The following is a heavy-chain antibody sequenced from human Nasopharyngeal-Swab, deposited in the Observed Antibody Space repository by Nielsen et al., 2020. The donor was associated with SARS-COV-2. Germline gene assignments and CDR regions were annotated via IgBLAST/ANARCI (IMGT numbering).Heavy chain of an antibody. CDR2: IYPGDSDT. CDR3: ARLLDYYALSCSSLFDAFDI. D-gene: IGHD3-10*01. V-gene: IGHV5-51*01. Sequence: TVSCKGSGYSFSSYWIGWVRQMPGKGLEWMGIIYPGDSDTRYSPSFQGQVTTSADKSISTAYLQWSSLKASDTAMYYFARLLDYYALSCSSLFDAFDIWGQSTIVSVSS. J-gene: IGHJ3*02. CDR1: GYSFSSYW.